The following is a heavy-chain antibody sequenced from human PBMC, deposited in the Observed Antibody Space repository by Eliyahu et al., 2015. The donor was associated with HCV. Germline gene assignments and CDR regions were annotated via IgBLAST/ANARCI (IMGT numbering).Heavy chain of an antibody. CDR2: ISTGGGST. J-gene: IGHJ4*02. D-gene: IGHD2-15*01. V-gene: IGHV3-23*01. Sequence: EVQLLESGGGLVQPGGSLSLSCAASGXPFSSHAMSWVRQAPGKGLEWVSAISTGGGSTYYTDSVKGRFIISRDNSKNTLYLQMNSLRGEDTAMYYCAKDRAAATRFDYWGQGTLVTVSS. CDR1: GXPFSSHA. CDR3: AKDRAAATRFDY.